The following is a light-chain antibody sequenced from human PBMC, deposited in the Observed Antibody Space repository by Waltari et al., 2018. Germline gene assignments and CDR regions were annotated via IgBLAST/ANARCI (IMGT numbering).Light chain of an antibody. CDR3: QQGGSFPFT. J-gene: IGKJ3*01. CDR2: DTS. CDR1: QDISSR. Sequence: DIQMTQSPSSVSPSVGDRVTVTCRASQDISSRLAWYQQQPGKAPRLLIYDTSTLQSGVPSRFSGSGSGTDFTLTISSLQPEDSATYSCQQGGSFPFTFGPGTKVNI. V-gene: IGKV1-12*01.